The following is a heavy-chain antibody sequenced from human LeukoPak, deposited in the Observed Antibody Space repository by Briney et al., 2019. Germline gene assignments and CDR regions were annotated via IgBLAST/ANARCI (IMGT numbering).Heavy chain of an antibody. CDR1: GFTFSSYW. Sequence: GGSLRLSCAASGFTFSSYWMHWVRQAPGKGLVWVSRINTDGSSTSYADSVKGRFTISRDNAKNTLYLQMNSLRAEDTAVYYCAGNGHRSVWTMIVVLWGQGTLVTVSS. CDR2: INTDGSST. D-gene: IGHD3-22*01. J-gene: IGHJ4*02. V-gene: IGHV3-74*01. CDR3: AGNGHRSVWTMIVVL.